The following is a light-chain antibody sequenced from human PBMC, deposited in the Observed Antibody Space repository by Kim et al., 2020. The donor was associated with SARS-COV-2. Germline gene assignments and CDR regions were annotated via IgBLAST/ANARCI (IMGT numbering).Light chain of an antibody. J-gene: IGKJ5*01. CDR1: QSIGGW. CDR3: QHHSTYPIT. V-gene: IGKV1-5*01. CDR2: DAS. Sequence: ASVGDRVTITCRASQSIGGWLAWYQQKPGKAPKLLIYDASSVESGAPSSFSGSGSGTEFTLTISSLQPDDSATYYCQHHSTYPITFGQGTRLEIK.